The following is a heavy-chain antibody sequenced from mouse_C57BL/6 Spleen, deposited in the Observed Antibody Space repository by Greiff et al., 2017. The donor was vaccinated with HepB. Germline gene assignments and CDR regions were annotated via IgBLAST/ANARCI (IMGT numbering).Heavy chain of an antibody. Sequence: EVKLQESGPGLVKPSQSLSLTCSVTGYSITSGYYWNWIRQFPGNKLEWMGYISYDGSNNYNPSLKNRISITRDTSKNQFFLKLNSVTTEDTATYYCARGENYYGSRYFDVWGTGTTVTVSS. J-gene: IGHJ1*03. D-gene: IGHD1-1*01. V-gene: IGHV3-6*01. CDR2: ISYDGSN. CDR1: GYSITSGYY. CDR3: ARGENYYGSRYFDV.